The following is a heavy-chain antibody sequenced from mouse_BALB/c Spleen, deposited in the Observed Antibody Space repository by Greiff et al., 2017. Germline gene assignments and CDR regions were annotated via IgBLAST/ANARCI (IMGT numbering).Heavy chain of an antibody. J-gene: IGHJ3*01. CDR1: GFTFSSFG. V-gene: IGHV5-17*02. CDR3: ARSGSRGFAY. CDR2: ISSGSSTI. D-gene: IGHD1-1*01. Sequence: EVQRVESGGGLVQPGGSRKLSCAASGFTFSSFGMHWVRQAPEKGLEWVAYISSGSSTIYYADTVKGRFTISRDNPKNTLFLQMTSLRSEDTAMYYCARSGSRGFAYWGQGTLVTVSA.